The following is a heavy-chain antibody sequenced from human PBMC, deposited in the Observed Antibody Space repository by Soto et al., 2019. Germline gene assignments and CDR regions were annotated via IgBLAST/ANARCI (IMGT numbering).Heavy chain of an antibody. Sequence: QVQLQESGPGLVKPSETLSLTCTVSGGSLSSYYWSWIRQPPGKGLEWIGYISYSGSTNSNPSLTRRVAISVNMSKTQFSLKLSSVTAADTAVYYWARWVYSYGSALYDYYYGMDVWGQGTTVTVSS. J-gene: IGHJ6*02. CDR1: GGSLSSYY. D-gene: IGHD5-18*01. CDR2: ISYSGST. V-gene: IGHV4-59*01. CDR3: ARWVYSYGSALYDYYYGMDV.